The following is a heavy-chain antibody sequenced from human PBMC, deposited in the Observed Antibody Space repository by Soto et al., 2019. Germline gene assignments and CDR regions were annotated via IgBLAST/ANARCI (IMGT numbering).Heavy chain of an antibody. V-gene: IGHV3-23*01. Sequence: SGGSLRLSCAASGFTFSSYAMSWVRQAPGKGLEWVSAISGSGGSTYYADSVKGRFTISRDNSKNTLYLQMNSLRAEDTAVYYCAKVSLLWFGESDIWGQGTMVTVSS. CDR2: ISGSGGST. J-gene: IGHJ3*02. D-gene: IGHD3-10*01. CDR3: AKVSLLWFGESDI. CDR1: GFTFSSYA.